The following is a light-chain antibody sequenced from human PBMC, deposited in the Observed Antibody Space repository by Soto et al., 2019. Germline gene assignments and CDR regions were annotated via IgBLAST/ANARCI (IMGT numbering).Light chain of an antibody. CDR1: RSNIGSNT. Sequence: QSVLTQPPSASGTPGQRVTISCSGSRSNIGSNTVNWYQQLPGTAPKLLIDSNNQRPSGDPDRFSGSKSGTSASLAISGLQSDDEADYYCAAWDDSLPGVVFGGGTKLTVL. CDR3: AAWDDSLPGVV. V-gene: IGLV1-44*01. CDR2: SNN. J-gene: IGLJ2*01.